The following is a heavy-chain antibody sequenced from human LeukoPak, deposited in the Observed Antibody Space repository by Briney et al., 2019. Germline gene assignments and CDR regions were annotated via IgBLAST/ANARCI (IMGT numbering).Heavy chain of an antibody. CDR1: GFTFSSYG. Sequence: PGGSLRLSCAASGFTFSSYGMHWVRQAPGKGLEWVAVISYDGSNKYYADSVKGRFTISRDNSKNTLYLQMNSLRAEDTAVYYCAKGRVWFGESPYFDYWGQGTLVTVSS. J-gene: IGHJ4*02. CDR2: ISYDGSNK. V-gene: IGHV3-30*18. CDR3: AKGRVWFGESPYFDY. D-gene: IGHD3-10*01.